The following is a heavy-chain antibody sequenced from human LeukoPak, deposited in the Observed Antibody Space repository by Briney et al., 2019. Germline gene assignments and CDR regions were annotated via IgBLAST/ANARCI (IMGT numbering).Heavy chain of an antibody. CDR1: GFTFSISA. V-gene: IGHV3-23*01. Sequence: GGSLRLSCAASGFTFSISAMTWVRPAPGKGLEWVALINYSGSNAYYADSVRGRFTISRDSSKSMLYLQMDSLRAEDTAIYYCARDIELSTWGQGTMVSV. CDR3: ARDIELST. CDR2: INYSGSNA. J-gene: IGHJ3*01. D-gene: IGHD1-7*01.